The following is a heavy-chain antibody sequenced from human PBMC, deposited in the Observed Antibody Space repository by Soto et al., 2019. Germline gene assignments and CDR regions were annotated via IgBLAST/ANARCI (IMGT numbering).Heavy chain of an antibody. D-gene: IGHD2-2*01. V-gene: IGHV4-59*01. CDR2: IYYSGST. J-gene: IGHJ4*02. CDR1: GGSISSYY. Sequence: QVQLQESGPGLVKPSETLSLTCTVSGGSISSYYWSWIRQPPGKGLEWIGYIYYSGSTNYNPSLKSRVTLSVDTSKNQFSLKLSSVTAADTAVYYCASGLVPAAYLNYWGQGTLVTVSS. CDR3: ASGLVPAAYLNY.